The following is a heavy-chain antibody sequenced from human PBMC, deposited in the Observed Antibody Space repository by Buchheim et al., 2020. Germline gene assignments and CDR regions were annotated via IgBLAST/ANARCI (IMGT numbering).Heavy chain of an antibody. D-gene: IGHD3-3*01. J-gene: IGHJ6*02. CDR3: VRDSRGVVIIGRSNYYYGMDV. V-gene: IGHV3-30-3*01. CDR1: GFTFSSYA. Sequence: QVQLVESGGGVVQPGRSLRLSCAASGFTFSSYAMHWVRQAPGKGLEWVAVISYDGSNKYYADSVKGRFTISRDNSKNTLYLQMNSLRAEDTAVYYCVRDSRGVVIIGRSNYYYGMDVWGQGTT. CDR2: ISYDGSNK.